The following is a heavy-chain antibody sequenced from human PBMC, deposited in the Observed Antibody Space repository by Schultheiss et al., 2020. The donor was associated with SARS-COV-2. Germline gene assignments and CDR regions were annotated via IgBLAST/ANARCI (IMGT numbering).Heavy chain of an antibody. V-gene: IGHV3-23*01. CDR3: ARQYSNYGMDGMDV. CDR2: ISGSGGST. D-gene: IGHD4-11*01. J-gene: IGHJ6*02. Sequence: GGSLRLSCAASGFTFSSYAMSWVRQAPGKGLEWVSAISGSGGSTYYADSVKGRFTISRDNSKNTLYLQMNSLRAEDTAVYYCARQYSNYGMDGMDVWGQGTTVTVSS. CDR1: GFTFSSYA.